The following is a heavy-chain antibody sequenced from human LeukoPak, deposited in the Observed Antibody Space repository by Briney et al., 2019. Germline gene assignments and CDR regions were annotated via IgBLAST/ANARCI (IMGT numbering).Heavy chain of an antibody. CDR3: ARDDFWSGMDV. CDR2: IYYSGST. CDR1: GGSISSYY. J-gene: IGHJ6*04. V-gene: IGHV4-59*01. D-gene: IGHD3-3*01. Sequence: SETLSLTCTVSGGSISSYYWSWIRQPPGKGLEWIGYIYYSGSTNYNPSLKSRVTISVDASKNQFSLKLSSVTAADTAVYYCARDDFWSGMDVWGKGTTVTVSS.